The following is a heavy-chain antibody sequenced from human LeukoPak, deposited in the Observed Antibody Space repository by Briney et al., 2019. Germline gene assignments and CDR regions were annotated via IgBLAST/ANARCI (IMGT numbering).Heavy chain of an antibody. CDR2: ISSSSSYI. CDR1: GFTFSSYS. CDR3: ARGGAAAGRLD. D-gene: IGHD6-13*01. Sequence: GGSLRLSCAASGFTFSSYSMNWVRQAPGKGLEWVSSISSSSSYIYYADSVKGRFTISRDNAKNSLYLRMNSLRAEDTAVYYCARGGAAAGRLDWGQGTLVTVSS. V-gene: IGHV3-21*01. J-gene: IGHJ4*02.